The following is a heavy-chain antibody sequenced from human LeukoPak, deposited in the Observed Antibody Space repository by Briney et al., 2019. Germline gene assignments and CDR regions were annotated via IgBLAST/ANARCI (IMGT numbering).Heavy chain of an antibody. CDR1: GDSVSSNSAA. Sequence: SQTLSLTCAISGDSVSSNSAAWNWIRQSPSRGLEWLRRTYYRSKWYNDYAVSVKSRITINPDTSKNQFSLQLNSVTPEDTAVYYCAREGTYYDILTGYPIYGMDVWGQGTTVTVSS. CDR3: AREGTYYDILTGYPIYGMDV. J-gene: IGHJ6*02. CDR2: TYYRSKWYN. V-gene: IGHV6-1*01. D-gene: IGHD3-9*01.